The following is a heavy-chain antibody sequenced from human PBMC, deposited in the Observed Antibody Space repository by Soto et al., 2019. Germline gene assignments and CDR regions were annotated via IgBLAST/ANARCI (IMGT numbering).Heavy chain of an antibody. CDR2: IDPSDSQT. V-gene: IGHV5-10-1*01. D-gene: IGHD3-22*01. J-gene: IGHJ4*02. Sequence: WEFLTITCTGSGYSFSGYWITWVRQKPGKGLEWMGRIDPSDSQTYYSPSFRGHVTISVTKSITTVFLQWSSLRASDTAMYYCARQIYDSDTGPNFQYYFDSWGQGTPVTVSS. CDR3: ARQIYDSDTGPNFQYYFDS. CDR1: GYSFSGYW.